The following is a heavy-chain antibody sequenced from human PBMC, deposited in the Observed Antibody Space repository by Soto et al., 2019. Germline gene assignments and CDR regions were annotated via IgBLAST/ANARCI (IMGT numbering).Heavy chain of an antibody. CDR3: ARALNIVLMVYAPPRYYYYMDV. Sequence: GASVKVSCKASGYTFTSYGISWVRQAPGQGLEWMGWISAYNGNTNYAQKLQGRVTMTTDTSTSTAYMELRSLRSDDTAVCYCARALNIVLMVYAPPRYYYYMDVWGKGTKVTVSS. V-gene: IGHV1-18*01. D-gene: IGHD2-8*01. J-gene: IGHJ6*03. CDR1: GYTFTSYG. CDR2: ISAYNGNT.